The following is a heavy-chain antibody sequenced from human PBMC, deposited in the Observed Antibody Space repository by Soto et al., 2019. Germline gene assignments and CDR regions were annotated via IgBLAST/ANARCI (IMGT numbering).Heavy chain of an antibody. D-gene: IGHD2-2*01. CDR2: INPNSGGT. J-gene: IGHJ4*02. V-gene: IGHV1-2*02. CDR3: LRYCSSTSCPGDDY. CDR1: GYTFTGYY. Sequence: GASVKVSCKASGYTFTGYYMHWVRQAPGQGLEWMGWINPNSGGTNYAQKFQGRVTMTRDTSISTAYMELSRLRSDDTAVYYCLRYCSSTSCPGDDYWGQGTMVTVYS.